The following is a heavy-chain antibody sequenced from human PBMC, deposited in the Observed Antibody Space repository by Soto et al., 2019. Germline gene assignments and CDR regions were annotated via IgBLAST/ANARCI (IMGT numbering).Heavy chain of an antibody. J-gene: IGHJ4*02. V-gene: IGHV4-39*01. CDR3: ARRKIDFWSGYYTL. CDR2: IFYTGDT. D-gene: IGHD3-3*01. CDR1: GGSMSSSSYY. Sequence: SETLSLTCTVSGGSMSSSSYYWGWIRQPPGKGLEWIGDIFYTGDTYYNPSLKSRVTISADTSKNQFSLNLSSMTAADTAVYYCARRKIDFWSGYYTLWGQGTRVTVSS.